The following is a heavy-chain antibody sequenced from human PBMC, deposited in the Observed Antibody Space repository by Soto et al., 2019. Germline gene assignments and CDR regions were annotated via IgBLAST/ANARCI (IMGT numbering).Heavy chain of an antibody. CDR1: GDTFNTYG. CDR2: VSPYKDDT. Sequence: QLQLVQSGAEVRKPGASVKVSCKATGDTFNTYGITWVRQAPGQGLEWMGWVSPYKDDTKYSQRLQGRVTMTIDTPTSAADMELRSLRSDDTAVYYCARGGLFTTNWYGNWLDPWGQGTRVTVST. J-gene: IGHJ5*02. D-gene: IGHD2-8*01. V-gene: IGHV1-18*01. CDR3: ARGGLFTTNWYGNWLDP.